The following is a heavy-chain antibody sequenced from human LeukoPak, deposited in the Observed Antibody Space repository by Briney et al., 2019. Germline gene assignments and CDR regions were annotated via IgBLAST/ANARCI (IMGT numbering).Heavy chain of an antibody. CDR1: GASISGDDYY. CDR2: IYYSGST. Sequence: PSQTLSLTCTVSGASISGDDYYWSWVRQPPGKGLEWIGYIYYSGSTYYYPSLESRFTISVDTSKNQFSLKLSSVTAADTAVYYCARDLKGGFDYWGQGTLVTVSS. V-gene: IGHV4-30-4*08. D-gene: IGHD3-16*01. J-gene: IGHJ4*02. CDR3: ARDLKGGFDY.